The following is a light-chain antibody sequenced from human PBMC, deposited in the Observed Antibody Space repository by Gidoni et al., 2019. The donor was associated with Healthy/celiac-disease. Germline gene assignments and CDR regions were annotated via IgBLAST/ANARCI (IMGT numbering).Light chain of an antibody. J-gene: IGKJ4*01. CDR1: QSVLYSSNNKNY. CDR3: QQYYSTPPLT. V-gene: IGKV4-1*01. CDR2: WAS. Sequence: DIVMTPSPASLAVSLGERATINCKSSQSVLYSSNNKNYLAWYQQKPGQPPKLLIYWASTRESGVPDRFSGSGSGTDFTLTISSLQAEDVAVYYCQQYYSTPPLTFXGXTKVEIK.